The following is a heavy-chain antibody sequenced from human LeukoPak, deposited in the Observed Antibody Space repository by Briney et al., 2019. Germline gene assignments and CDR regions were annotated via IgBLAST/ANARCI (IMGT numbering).Heavy chain of an antibody. CDR2: INHSGST. CDR1: GGSFSGYY. D-gene: IGHD5-24*01. V-gene: IGHV4-34*01. J-gene: IGHJ4*02. CDR3: ARATDMATTGGDFDY. Sequence: SETLSLTCAVYGGSFSGYYWSWIRQPPGKGLEWIGEINHSGSTNYNPSLKSRVTISVDTSKNQFSLKLSSVTAADTAVCYCARATDMATTGGDFDYWGQGTLVTVSS.